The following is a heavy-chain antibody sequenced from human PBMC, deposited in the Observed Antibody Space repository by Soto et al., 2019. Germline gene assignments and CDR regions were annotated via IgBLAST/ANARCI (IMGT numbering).Heavy chain of an antibody. CDR2: IYKSATT. CDR1: GDSISNLDYF. CDR3: ARGRYCLTGRCFPNWFDS. J-gene: IGHJ5*01. V-gene: IGHV4-30-4*01. D-gene: IGHD7-27*01. Sequence: KASETLSLICSVSGDSISNLDYFWAWIRQPPGQALEYIGYIYKSATTYYNPSFESRVAISVDTSKSQFSLNVTSVTAADTAVYFCARGRYCLTGRCFPNWFDSWGQGALVTVSS.